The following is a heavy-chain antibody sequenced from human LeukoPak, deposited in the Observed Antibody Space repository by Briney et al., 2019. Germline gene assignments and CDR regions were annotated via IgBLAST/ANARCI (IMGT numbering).Heavy chain of an antibody. Sequence: SETLSLTCTVSGGSISSYYWSWIRQPAGKVLEWIGRIYTSGSTNYNPSLKSRVTMSVDTSKNQFSLKLSSVTAADTAVYYCARDWGYCSSTSCFDYYYYGMDVWGQGTTVTVSS. D-gene: IGHD2-2*01. CDR3: ARDWGYCSSTSCFDYYYYGMDV. CDR1: GGSISSYY. V-gene: IGHV4-4*07. J-gene: IGHJ6*02. CDR2: IYTSGST.